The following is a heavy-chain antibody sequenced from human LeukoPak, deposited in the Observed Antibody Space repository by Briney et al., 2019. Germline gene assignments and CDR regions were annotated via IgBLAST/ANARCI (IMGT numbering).Heavy chain of an antibody. V-gene: IGHV1-69*04. D-gene: IGHD3-22*01. CDR3: ARDPRYYDSSGYYY. Sequence: SVKVSCKASGGTFSSYAISWVRQAPGQGLEWMGRIIPILGIANYAQKFQGRVTITADKSTSTAYMELSSLRSEDTAVYYCARDPRYYDSSGYYYWGQGTLVTVS. CDR1: GGTFSSYA. CDR2: IIPILGIA. J-gene: IGHJ4*02.